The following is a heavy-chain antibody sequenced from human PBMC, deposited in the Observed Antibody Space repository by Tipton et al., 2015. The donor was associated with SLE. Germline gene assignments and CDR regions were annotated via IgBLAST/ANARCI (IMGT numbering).Heavy chain of an antibody. Sequence: TLSLTCAVPGGSISSSSYYWGWIRQPPGKGLEWIGSIYYSGSTYYNPSLKSRVTISVDTSKNQFSLKLSSVTAADTAIYYCAREEESTSGWGAFDIWGQGTMVTVSS. V-gene: IGHV4-39*07. CDR1: GGSISSSSYY. D-gene: IGHD6-19*01. CDR3: AREEESTSGWGAFDI. J-gene: IGHJ3*02. CDR2: IYYSGST.